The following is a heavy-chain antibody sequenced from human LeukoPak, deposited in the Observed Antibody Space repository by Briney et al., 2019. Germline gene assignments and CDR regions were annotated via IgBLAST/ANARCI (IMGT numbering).Heavy chain of an antibody. Sequence: SQTLSLTCTVSDASISSGAYYWTWIRQPPRKGLEWIGYISPSGSTYYKPSLKSRVTISVDMSQNQFSLKLSSVTAADTAVYYCARGNDYGDYAVGFFDYWGQGTLVTVSS. CDR2: ISPSGST. V-gene: IGHV4-30-2*01. D-gene: IGHD4-17*01. CDR1: DASISSGAYY. J-gene: IGHJ4*02. CDR3: ARGNDYGDYAVGFFDY.